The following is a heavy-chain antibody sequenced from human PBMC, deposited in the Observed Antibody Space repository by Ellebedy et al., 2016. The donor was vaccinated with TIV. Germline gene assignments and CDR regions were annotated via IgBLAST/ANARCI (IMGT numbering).Heavy chain of an antibody. CDR1: SGSISGYS. CDR2: MYDSEHI. D-gene: IGHD6-19*01. CDR3: ARSKKGDSSGWYFWFDP. J-gene: IGHJ5*02. Sequence: SETLSLTXTVSSGSISGYSWNWIRQPPGKGLEWIGYMYDSEHIDYNPSLRSRVTLSIDTSKNQFSLKLSSVTAADTAVYYCARSKKGDSSGWYFWFDPWGQGTLVTVSS. V-gene: IGHV4-59*01.